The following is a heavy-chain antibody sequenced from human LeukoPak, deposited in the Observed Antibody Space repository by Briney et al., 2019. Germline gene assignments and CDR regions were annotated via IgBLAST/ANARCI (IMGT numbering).Heavy chain of an antibody. CDR3: ATYSSLNRREFQF. CDR2: ISWNSGSI. J-gene: IGHJ1*01. D-gene: IGHD3-22*01. V-gene: IGHV3-9*02. CDR1: GFTSDDCA. Sequence: PGGSLRLSCAGSGFTSDDCAMHWVRQAPGKGLEWVSGISWNSGSIGYADSVKGRFTISRDNAKNSLYLQMNSLRAEDTALYYCATYSSLNRREFQFWGQGTLLTVSS.